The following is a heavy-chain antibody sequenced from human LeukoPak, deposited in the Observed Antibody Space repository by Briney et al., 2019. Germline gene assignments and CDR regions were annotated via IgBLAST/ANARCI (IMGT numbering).Heavy chain of an antibody. CDR1: GGTFSSYA. D-gene: IGHD2-2*02. J-gene: IGHJ5*02. Sequence: SVKVSCKASGGTFSSYAISWVRQAPGQGLEWMGGIIPIFGTANYAQKFQGRVTITADKSTSTAYMELSSLRSEDTAVYYCARAVVPAAIAGWFDPWGQGTLVTVSS. CDR3: ARAVVPAAIAGWFDP. CDR2: IIPIFGTA. V-gene: IGHV1-69*06.